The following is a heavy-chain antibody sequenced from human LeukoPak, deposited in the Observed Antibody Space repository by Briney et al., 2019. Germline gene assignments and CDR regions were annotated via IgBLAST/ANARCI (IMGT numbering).Heavy chain of an antibody. CDR3: ARHENHGGNNNYDFWSGYSVYFDY. J-gene: IGHJ4*02. D-gene: IGHD3-3*01. CDR2: LNIDETEK. Sequence: PGGSLRLSCAASGFAFDTSWINWARQAPGKGLEWVGNLNIDETEKNYGDAARGRFTLSRNNAQNSAYLQMNSLRAEDTAVYYCARHENHGGNNNYDFWSGYSVYFDYWGQGTLVTVSS. CDR1: GFAFDTSW. V-gene: IGHV3-7*01.